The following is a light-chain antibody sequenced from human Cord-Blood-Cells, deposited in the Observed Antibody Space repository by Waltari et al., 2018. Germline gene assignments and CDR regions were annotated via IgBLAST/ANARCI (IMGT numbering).Light chain of an antibody. Sequence: QSVLTQPPSASGTPGQRVTISCSGSSSNIGSNTVNWYQQLPGTTPKLLIYSNNQRPSGVPDRFSGSKSGTSASRAISGLQSEDEADYYCAAWDDSLNGPNYVFGTGTKVTVL. V-gene: IGLV1-44*01. CDR3: AAWDDSLNGPNYV. CDR1: SSNIGSNT. J-gene: IGLJ1*01. CDR2: SNN.